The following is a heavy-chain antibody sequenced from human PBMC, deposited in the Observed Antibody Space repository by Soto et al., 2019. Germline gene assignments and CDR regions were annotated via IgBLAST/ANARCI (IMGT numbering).Heavy chain of an antibody. V-gene: IGHV4-34*01. J-gene: IGHJ4*02. CDR1: GGSFSGFY. Sequence: QVQLQQWGAGLLKPSETLSLTCAISGGSFSGFYSTWIRQPPGKGLEWIGEINHIGITHYNPSLKSGVTISLDTSKGQFSLNLSSVTAADTAVYYCPSSDAMNWHAPHYWGQGALVTVSS. CDR3: PSSDAMNWHAPHY. CDR2: INHIGIT.